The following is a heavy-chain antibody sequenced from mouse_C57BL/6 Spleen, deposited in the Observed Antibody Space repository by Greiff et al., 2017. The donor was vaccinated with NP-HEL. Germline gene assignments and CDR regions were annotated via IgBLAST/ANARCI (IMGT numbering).Heavy chain of an antibody. CDR1: GYTFTSYW. CDR3: ARSDGYYDAWFAY. V-gene: IGHV1-55*01. Sequence: QVQLQQPGAELVKPGASVKMSCKASGYTFTSYWITWVKQRPGQGLEWIGDIYPGSGSTNYTEKFKSKATLTVDTSSSTAYMQLTSLTSEDSAVYYCARSDGYYDAWFAYWGQGTLVTVSA. J-gene: IGHJ3*01. CDR2: IYPGSGST. D-gene: IGHD2-3*01.